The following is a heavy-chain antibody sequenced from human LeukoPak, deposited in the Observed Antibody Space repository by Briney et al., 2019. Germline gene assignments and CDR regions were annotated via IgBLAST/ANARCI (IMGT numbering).Heavy chain of an antibody. CDR1: GFTFGDYA. CDR2: IRSKAYGGTT. J-gene: IGHJ4*02. Sequence: PGGSLRLSCTASGFTFGDYAMSWFRQAPGKGLEWVGFIRSKAYGGTTEYAASVKGRFTTSRDDSKSIAYLQMNSLKTEDTAVYYCTRKRLAAAGRGYFDYWGQGTLVTVSS. D-gene: IGHD6-13*01. V-gene: IGHV3-49*03. CDR3: TRKRLAAAGRGYFDY.